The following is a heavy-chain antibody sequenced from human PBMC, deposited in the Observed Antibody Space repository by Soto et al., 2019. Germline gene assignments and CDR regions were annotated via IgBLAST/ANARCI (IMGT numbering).Heavy chain of an antibody. D-gene: IGHD2-2*01. CDR3: ASHIGGYCSSTTCYGYYGMDV. V-gene: IGHV3-23*01. CDR1: GFTFNSYT. CDR2: ISSGGGGT. J-gene: IGHJ6*02. Sequence: SLRLSCAASGFTFNSYTMSWVRQAPGKGLEWVSSISSGGGGTYYAASVRGRFTISRDNPRNTLDLQMNSLRTEDTAVYYCASHIGGYCSSTTCYGYYGMDVWGQGTTVTVSS.